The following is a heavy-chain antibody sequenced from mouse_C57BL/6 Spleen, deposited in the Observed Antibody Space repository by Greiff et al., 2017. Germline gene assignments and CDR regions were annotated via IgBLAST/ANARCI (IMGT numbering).Heavy chain of an antibody. CDR1: GYTFTSYW. CDR2: INPSNGGT. Sequence: QVQLQQSGTELVKPGASVKLSCKASGYTFTSYWMHWVKQRPGQGLEWIGNINPSNGGTNYNEKFKSKATLTVDKSSSTAYMQLSSLTSEDSAVYYGARSTGLLWYHLDYWGQGTTLTVSS. J-gene: IGHJ2*01. D-gene: IGHD2-1*01. CDR3: ARSTGLLWYHLDY. V-gene: IGHV1-53*01.